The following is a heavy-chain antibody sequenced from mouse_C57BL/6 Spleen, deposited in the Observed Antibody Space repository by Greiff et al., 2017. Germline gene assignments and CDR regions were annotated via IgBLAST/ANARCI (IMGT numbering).Heavy chain of an antibody. Sequence: VQLQQPGTELVKPGASVKLSCKASGYTFTSYYMNWVKQSPEKSLEWIGEINPSTGGTTYNQKFKAKATLTVDKSSSTAYMQLKSLTSEDSAVYYCARIYYSNYDYAMDYWGQGTSVTVSS. J-gene: IGHJ4*01. V-gene: IGHV1-42*01. CDR3: ARIYYSNYDYAMDY. CDR2: INPSTGGT. D-gene: IGHD2-5*01. CDR1: GYTFTSYY.